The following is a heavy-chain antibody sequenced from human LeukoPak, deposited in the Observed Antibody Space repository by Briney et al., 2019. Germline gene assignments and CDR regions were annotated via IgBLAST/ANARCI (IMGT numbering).Heavy chain of an antibody. CDR3: ARVDGWLQTLDY. D-gene: IGHD5-24*01. Sequence: SETLSLTCTVSGGSISSYYWSWIRQPPGKGLEWIGYIYYSGSTNYNPSLKSRVTISVDTSKNQFSLKLSSVTAADTAVYYCARVDGWLQTLDYWGQGTLVTVSS. CDR1: GGSISSYY. V-gene: IGHV4-59*01. J-gene: IGHJ4*02. CDR2: IYYSGST.